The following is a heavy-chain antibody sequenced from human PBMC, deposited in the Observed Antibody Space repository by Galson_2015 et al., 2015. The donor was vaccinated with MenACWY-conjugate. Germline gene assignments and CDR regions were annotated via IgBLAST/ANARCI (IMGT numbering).Heavy chain of an antibody. J-gene: IGHJ4*02. CDR3: ARKDGATYGYNDY. Sequence: SLRLSCAGSGFIFTDYDMHWVRQAPGKGLEYVSAISTYGGSTYYADSVKGRFTISRDNSKHMLFLQMGSLRVEDTAVYYCARKDGATYGYNDYWGQGTLVIVSS. D-gene: IGHD5-18*01. CDR2: ISTYGGST. V-gene: IGHV3-64*02. CDR1: GFIFTDYD.